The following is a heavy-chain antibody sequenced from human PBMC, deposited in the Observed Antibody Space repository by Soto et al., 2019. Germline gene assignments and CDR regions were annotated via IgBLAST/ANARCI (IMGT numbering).Heavy chain of an antibody. CDR2: ISGSGGST. J-gene: IGHJ4*02. D-gene: IGHD5-18*01. Sequence: EVQLLESGGGLVQPGGSLRLSCAASGFTFSSYAMSWVRQAPGKGLEWVSAISGSGGSTYYADSVKGRFTISRDNSKNTLYRQMTSLRAEDTAVYYCAKDQTSAWIQLWHGMGWDYWGQGTLVTVSS. CDR1: GFTFSSYA. V-gene: IGHV3-23*01. CDR3: AKDQTSAWIQLWHGMGWDY.